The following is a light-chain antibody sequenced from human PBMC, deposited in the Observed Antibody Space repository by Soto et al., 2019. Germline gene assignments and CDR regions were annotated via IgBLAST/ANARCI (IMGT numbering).Light chain of an antibody. J-gene: IGLJ2*01. CDR3: QTWDTGIVL. Sequence: QLVLTQSPSASASLGASVKLTCTLSSGHSSYAIAWHQQQPEKGPRYLMKLNSDGSHSKGDGIPDRFSGSSSGAERYLTFSSLQSEDEADYYCQTWDTGIVLFGGGTKLTV. CDR2: LNSDGSH. V-gene: IGLV4-69*01. CDR1: SGHSSYA.